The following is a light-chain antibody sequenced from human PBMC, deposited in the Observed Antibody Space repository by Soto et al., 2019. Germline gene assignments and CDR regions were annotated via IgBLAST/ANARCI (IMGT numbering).Light chain of an antibody. CDR3: QHWYGYMWT. CDR2: KAS. CDR1: QSISSW. Sequence: DIHLTQSPSTLSASVGDRVTITCRASQSISSWLAWYQQKPGKAPKVLIYKASTLESGVPSRFSGSGSGTEFTLTISSLQPDDFATYYCQHWYGYMWTFGQGTKVEIK. J-gene: IGKJ1*01. V-gene: IGKV1-5*03.